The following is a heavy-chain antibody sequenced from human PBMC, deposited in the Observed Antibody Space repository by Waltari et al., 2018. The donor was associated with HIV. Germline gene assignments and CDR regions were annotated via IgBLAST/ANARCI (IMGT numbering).Heavy chain of an antibody. J-gene: IGHJ1*01. CDR3: ARDFIRWGKWIGAAAGTEYFQH. Sequence: QLQLQESGPGLVKPSETLSLTCTVSGGSISSSSYYWGWIRQPPGKGLEWIGSIYYSGSTYYNPSLKSRVTISVDTSKNQFSLKLSSVTAADTAVYYCARDFIRWGKWIGAAAGTEYFQHWGQGTLVTVSS. D-gene: IGHD6-13*01. CDR2: IYYSGST. CDR1: GGSISSSSYY. V-gene: IGHV4-39*07.